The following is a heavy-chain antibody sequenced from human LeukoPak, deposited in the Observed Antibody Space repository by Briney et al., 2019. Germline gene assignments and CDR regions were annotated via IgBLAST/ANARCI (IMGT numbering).Heavy chain of an antibody. D-gene: IGHD2-2*02. CDR3: AREDFDCSSTSCYIRDYYYYYMDV. J-gene: IGHJ6*03. Sequence: PSETLSLTCTVSSGSISSGSYYWSWIRQPAGKGLEWIGRIYTSGSTNYNPSLKSRVTISVDTSKNQFSLKLSSVTAADTAVYYCAREDFDCSSTSCYIRDYYYYYMDVWGKGTTVTVSS. CDR1: SGSISSGSYY. V-gene: IGHV4-61*02. CDR2: IYTSGST.